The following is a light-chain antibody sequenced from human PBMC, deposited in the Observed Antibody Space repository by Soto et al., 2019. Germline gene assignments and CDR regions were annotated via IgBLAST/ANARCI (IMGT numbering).Light chain of an antibody. CDR1: QGIRSY. J-gene: IGKJ1*01. Sequence: DIQLTQSPSFLSASVGDRVTITCRASQGIRSYLAWYQQKPGKAPKLLIYAASTLQSGVPSRFSGSGSGTEFTLTISSLQAEDLATYYCQQVNSFPRTFGQGTKVDIK. CDR3: QQVNSFPRT. V-gene: IGKV1-9*01. CDR2: AAS.